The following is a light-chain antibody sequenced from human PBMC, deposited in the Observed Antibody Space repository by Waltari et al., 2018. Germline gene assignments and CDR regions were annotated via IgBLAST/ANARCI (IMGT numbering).Light chain of an antibody. J-gene: IGKJ2*01. CDR3: QQGYTTPFT. V-gene: IGKV1-39*01. Sequence: DIQMTQSPSSLSASVGDRVTITCRASQSISSYLNWYQQIPGKAPKLLIYAASSLQIGVPARFSGSESGTDFILTISSLQAEDFATYYCQQGYTTPFTFGQGTKLEI. CDR2: AAS. CDR1: QSISSY.